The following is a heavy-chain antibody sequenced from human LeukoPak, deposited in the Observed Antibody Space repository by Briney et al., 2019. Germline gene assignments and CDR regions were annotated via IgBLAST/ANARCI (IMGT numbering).Heavy chain of an antibody. D-gene: IGHD1-1*01. V-gene: IGHV1-69*06. CDR1: GGTFSSYA. CDR3: AREGLERHHYFDY. Sequence: GASVKVSCKASGGTFSSYAISWVRQAPGQGLEWMGGIIPIFGTANYAQKFQGRVTITADKSTSTAYMELSSLRSEDTAVYYCAREGLERHHYFDYWGQGTLVTVSS. CDR2: IIPIFGTA. J-gene: IGHJ4*02.